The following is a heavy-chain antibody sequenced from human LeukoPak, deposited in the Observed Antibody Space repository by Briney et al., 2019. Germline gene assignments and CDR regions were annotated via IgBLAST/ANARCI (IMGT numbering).Heavy chain of an antibody. CDR3: AHRGRYCSDSYCYGAFHV. V-gene: IGHV2-5*02. CDR2: IYWDDDK. CDR1: GFSLSTSGVG. D-gene: IGHD2-15*01. Sequence: SGPTLVKPTQTLTLTCTFSGFSLSTSGVGVGWIRQPPGKALEWLAVIYWDDDKRYSPSLKSRLTITKDTSKNQVVLTMTNMDPVDTATYYCAHRGRYCSDSYCYGAFHVWGQGTMVTVSS. J-gene: IGHJ3*01.